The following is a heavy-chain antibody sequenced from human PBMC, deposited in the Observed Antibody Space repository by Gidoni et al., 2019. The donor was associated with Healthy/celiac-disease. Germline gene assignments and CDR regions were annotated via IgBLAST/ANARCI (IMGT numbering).Heavy chain of an antibody. V-gene: IGHV4-34*01. CDR3: ARGLGYCSGGSCYSYWFDP. CDR2: IHHSGST. J-gene: IGHJ5*02. CDR1: GGSFSGSY. Sequence: QVQLQQWGAGLLTPSESLSLTCAVYGGSFSGSYWSWIRQPPGKGLEWIGEIHHSGSTNYNPSLKSRVTISVDTSKNQFSLKLNSVTAADTAVYYCARGLGYCSGGSCYSYWFDPWGQGTLVTVSS. D-gene: IGHD2-15*01.